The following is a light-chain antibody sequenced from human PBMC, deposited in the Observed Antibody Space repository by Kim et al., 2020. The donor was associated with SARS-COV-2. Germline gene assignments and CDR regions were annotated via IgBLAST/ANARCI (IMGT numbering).Light chain of an antibody. CDR1: QELTTF. V-gene: IGKV1-33*01. CDR3: QQYDV. Sequence: PSSLSASVGDRVTISCQASQELTTFLNWYQQKPGNAPKLLIYDTSNLESGVPSRFSGSGSGIDFTFTISSLQPEDVATYYCQQYDVFGPGTKLEI. CDR2: DTS. J-gene: IGKJ2*01.